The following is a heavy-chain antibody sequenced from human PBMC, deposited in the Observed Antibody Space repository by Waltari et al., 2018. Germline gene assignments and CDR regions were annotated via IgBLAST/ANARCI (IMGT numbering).Heavy chain of an antibody. CDR3: AKDRGYCSSTSCDTYYYYGMDV. V-gene: IGHV3-23*01. J-gene: IGHJ6*02. Sequence: EVQLLESGGGLVQPGGSLRLSCAASGFTFSSYAMSWVRQAPGKGLEWVSAISGSGGSTYYADSVKCRFTISRDNSKNTLYLQMNSLRAEDTAVYYCAKDRGYCSSTSCDTYYYYGMDVWGQGTTVTVSS. CDR2: ISGSGGST. CDR1: GFTFSSYA. D-gene: IGHD2-2*02.